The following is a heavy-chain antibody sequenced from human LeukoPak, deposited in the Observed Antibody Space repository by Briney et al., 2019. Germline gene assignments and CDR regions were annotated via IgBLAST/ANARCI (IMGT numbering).Heavy chain of an antibody. CDR1: GFTFSSYS. CDR2: ISSSSSYI. CDR3: ARGYGSGIPFGFDP. V-gene: IGHV3-21*01. Sequence: GGTLRLSCAASGFTFSSYSMNWVRQAPGKGLEWVSSISSSSSYIYYTDSVKGRFTISRDNAKNSLYLQMNSLRAEDTAVYYCARGYGSGIPFGFDPWGQGTLVTVSS. D-gene: IGHD3-10*01. J-gene: IGHJ5*02.